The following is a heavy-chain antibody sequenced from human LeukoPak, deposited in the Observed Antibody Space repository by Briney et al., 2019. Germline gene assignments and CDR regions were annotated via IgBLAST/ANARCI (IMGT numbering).Heavy chain of an antibody. CDR3: ARERAYRDSSGYYRPTDY. CDR1: GFTVSSNY. J-gene: IGHJ4*02. CDR2: IYSGGST. D-gene: IGHD3-22*01. V-gene: IGHV3-66*02. Sequence: PGGSLRLSCAASGFTVSSNYMSWVRQAPGKGLEWVSVIYSGGSTYYAGSVKGRFTISRDNSKNTLYLQMNSLRAEDTAVYYCARERAYRDSSGYYRPTDYWGQGTLVTVSS.